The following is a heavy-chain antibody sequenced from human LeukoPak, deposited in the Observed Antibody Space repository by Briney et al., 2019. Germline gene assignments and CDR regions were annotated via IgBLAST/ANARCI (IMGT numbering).Heavy chain of an antibody. D-gene: IGHD2/OR15-2a*01. J-gene: IGHJ4*02. V-gene: IGHV4-59*08. CDR2: SDKSGST. CDR1: GGSISSYY. Sequence: SETLSLTCTVSGGSISSYYWSWIRQPPGKGPEWIGYSDKSGSTNYNPSLKCRVTISVDTSTNQFSLRLSSVTAADTAVYYCAADRNNRSWYYYWGQGILVTVSS. CDR3: AADRNNRSWYYY.